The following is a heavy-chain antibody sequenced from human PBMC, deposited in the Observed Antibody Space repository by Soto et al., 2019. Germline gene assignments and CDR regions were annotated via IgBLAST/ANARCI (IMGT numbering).Heavy chain of an antibody. J-gene: IGHJ4*02. CDR2: ISGSGGST. D-gene: IGHD3-10*01. V-gene: IGHV3-23*01. CDR1: GFTFSSYA. Sequence: GGSLRLSCAASGFTFSSYAMSWVRQAPGKGLEWVSAISGSGGSTYYADSVKGRFTISRDNSKNTLYLQMNSLRAEDTAVYYCAKALLDGSSRYCYGQWGQGTLVTVSS. CDR3: AKALLDGSSRYCYGQ.